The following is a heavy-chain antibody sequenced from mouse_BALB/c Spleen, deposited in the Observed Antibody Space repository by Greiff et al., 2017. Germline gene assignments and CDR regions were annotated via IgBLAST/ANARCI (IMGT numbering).Heavy chain of an antibody. V-gene: IGHV14-3*02. CDR3: DYDYEGAMDY. J-gene: IGHJ4*01. CDR1: GFNIKDTY. D-gene: IGHD2-4*01. Sequence: EVQLQQSGAELVKPGASVKLSCTASGFNIKDTYMHWVKQRPEQGLEWIGRIDPANGNTKYDPKFQGKATITADTSSNTAYLQLSSLTSEDTAVYYCDYDYEGAMDYWGQGTSVTVSS. CDR2: IDPANGNT.